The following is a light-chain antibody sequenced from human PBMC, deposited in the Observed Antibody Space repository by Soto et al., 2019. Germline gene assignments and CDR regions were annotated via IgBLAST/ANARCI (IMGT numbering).Light chain of an antibody. CDR3: HQYGSPLWT. CDR2: GAS. Sequence: EIVLTQSPGTLSLSPGERATLSCRTSQSVSSSYLAWYQQKPGQAPRLLIYGASSRATGIPDRFSGSGSGTDFTLTISRLEPEDFSVYYCHQYGSPLWTFGQGTKVDIK. V-gene: IGKV3-20*01. CDR1: QSVSSSY. J-gene: IGKJ1*01.